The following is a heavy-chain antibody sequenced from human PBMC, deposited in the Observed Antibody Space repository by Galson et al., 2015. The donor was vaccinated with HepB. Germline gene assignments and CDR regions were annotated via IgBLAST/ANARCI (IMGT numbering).Heavy chain of an antibody. CDR3: ARAGDRIAAAGQTLRIFDY. CDR1: GYTFTSYA. Sequence: SVKVSCKASGYTFTSYAMHWVRQAPGQRLEWMGWINAGNGNTKYSQKFQGRVTITRDTSASTAYMELSSLRSEDTAVYYCARAGDRIAAAGQTLRIFDYWGQGTLVTVSS. D-gene: IGHD6-13*01. CDR2: INAGNGNT. J-gene: IGHJ4*02. V-gene: IGHV1-3*01.